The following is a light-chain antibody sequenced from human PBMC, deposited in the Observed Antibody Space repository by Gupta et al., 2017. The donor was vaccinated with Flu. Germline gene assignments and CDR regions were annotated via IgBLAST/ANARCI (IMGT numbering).Light chain of an antibody. V-gene: IGLV3-1*01. CDR2: QDS. CDR1: KWGDKY. Sequence: SYELTQPPSVSVSPGQTASITCSGDKWGDKYACWYQQKTGQSPVLVIYQDSKRPAGIPERFSRSHSGSTATLTISGTQAMDAADYYCQAWDSSGYVFGTGTKVTVL. CDR3: QAWDSSGYV. J-gene: IGLJ1*01.